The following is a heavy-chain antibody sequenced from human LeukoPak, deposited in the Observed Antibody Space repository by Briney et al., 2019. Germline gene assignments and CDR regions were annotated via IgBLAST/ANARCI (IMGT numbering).Heavy chain of an antibody. J-gene: IGHJ4*02. CDR2: IRGNGDTT. CDR3: AKVWSKYYDSSDTDD. CDR1: GFTFSDYD. Sequence: GGSLRLSCVASGFTFSDYDMNWVRQAPMKGLEWISAIRGNGDTTYYADSVNGRFAISRDNSKNTLYLQMNSLRAEDTAVYYCAKVWSKYYDSSDTDDWGQGTLVTVSS. V-gene: IGHV3-23*01. D-gene: IGHD3-22*01.